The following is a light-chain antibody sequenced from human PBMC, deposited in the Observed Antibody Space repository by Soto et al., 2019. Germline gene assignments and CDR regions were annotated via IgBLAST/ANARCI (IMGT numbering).Light chain of an antibody. CDR3: QQYGSSPLT. V-gene: IGKV3-20*01. J-gene: IGKJ4*01. CDR2: DAS. CDR1: QSVSTY. Sequence: EIVLTQSPATLSLSPGERATLSCRASQSVSTYLAWYQQKPGQAPRLLIYDASRRATGIPDRFSGSGSGTDFILTISRLEPEDFAVYYCQQYGSSPLTFGGGTKVEIK.